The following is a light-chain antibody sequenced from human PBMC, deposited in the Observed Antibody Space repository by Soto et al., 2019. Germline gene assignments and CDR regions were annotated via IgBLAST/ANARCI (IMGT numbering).Light chain of an antibody. J-gene: IGKJ4*01. CDR2: DVS. V-gene: IGKV3-11*01. CDR1: QSVRSY. Sequence: EIVLTQSPATLSLSPGGSATVSCRASQSVRSYLAWYQQKSGQAPRLLIYDVSNRATGIPARFSGSGSGTDFTLTISSLEPEDFAVYYCQQRSDWPPTFGGGTKVEIE. CDR3: QQRSDWPPT.